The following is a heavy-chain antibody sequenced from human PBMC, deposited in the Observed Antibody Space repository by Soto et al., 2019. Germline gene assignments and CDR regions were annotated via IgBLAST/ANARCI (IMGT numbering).Heavy chain of an antibody. Sequence: QVQLVESGGGVVQPGGSLRLSCVASGFTFSIFDMHWVRQAPGKGLEWVTLISSDDRNIYYADSVQGRFTVSRDDSRNTLYLQMNSLRPEDMAVYYCAKGLNGELNDWGQGTMVTVSS. D-gene: IGHD1-1*01. CDR2: ISSDDRNI. CDR1: GFTFSIFD. J-gene: IGHJ3*01. CDR3: AKGLNGELND. V-gene: IGHV3-30*18.